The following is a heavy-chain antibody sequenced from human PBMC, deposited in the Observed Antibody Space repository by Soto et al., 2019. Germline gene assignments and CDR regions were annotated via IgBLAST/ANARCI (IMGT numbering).Heavy chain of an antibody. Sequence: SETLSLTCRVSGDAISNYYWSWIRQTPGKGLEWIGCVHDSGSTDYNPSLKGRVTMSLHTSKSQFSLNLSSVTAADSATYYCARGTRALITSFFAYWGQGIPVTVSS. D-gene: IGHD1-20*01. J-gene: IGHJ4*02. V-gene: IGHV4-59*01. CDR1: GDAISNYY. CDR2: VHDSGST. CDR3: ARGTRALITSFFAY.